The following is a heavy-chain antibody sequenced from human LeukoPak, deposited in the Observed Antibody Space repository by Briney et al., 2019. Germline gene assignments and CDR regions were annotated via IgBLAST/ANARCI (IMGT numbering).Heavy chain of an antibody. V-gene: IGHV1-2*02. D-gene: IGHD3-3*01. CDR3: ARGTVIWGGYGYWSKYYFDY. J-gene: IGHJ4*02. Sequence: ASVTVSCKASGYTFTGYYMHWVRQAPGQGLEWMGWINPNSGGTNYAQKFQGRVTMTRDTSISTAYMELSRLRSDDTAVYYCARGTVIWGGYGYWSKYYFDYWGQGTLVTVSS. CDR1: GYTFTGYY. CDR2: INPNSGGT.